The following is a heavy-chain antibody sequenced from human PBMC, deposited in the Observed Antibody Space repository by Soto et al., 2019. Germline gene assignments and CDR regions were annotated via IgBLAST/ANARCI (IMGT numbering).Heavy chain of an antibody. CDR1: GYTFTSYD. CDR2: MNPNSGNT. CDR3: ARLPVLRYFDWLLQRRIPLGMDV. Sequence: ASGKGSCKAFGYTFTSYDINWVRQATGQGLEWMGWMNPNSGNTGYAQKFQGRVTMTRNTSISTAYMELSSLRSEDTAVYYCARLPVLRYFDWLLQRRIPLGMDVWGQGTTVTVSS. V-gene: IGHV1-8*01. D-gene: IGHD3-9*01. J-gene: IGHJ6*02.